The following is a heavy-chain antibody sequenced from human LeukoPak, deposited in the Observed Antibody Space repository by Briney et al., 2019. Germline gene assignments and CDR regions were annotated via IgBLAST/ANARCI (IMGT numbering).Heavy chain of an antibody. CDR2: ISGSGDNT. V-gene: IGHV3-23*01. D-gene: IGHD6-19*01. Sequence: GGALRLSCAAPGFSFSSYAMGWVRQAPGKGLEWVSSISGSGDNTYYAESVKGRFTISRDNSKNTLFLQMNSLRAEDTDVFYCAKRSGYTTGWFFDFWGQGTLVTVSS. CDR3: AKRSGYTTGWFFDF. CDR1: GFSFSSYA. J-gene: IGHJ4*02.